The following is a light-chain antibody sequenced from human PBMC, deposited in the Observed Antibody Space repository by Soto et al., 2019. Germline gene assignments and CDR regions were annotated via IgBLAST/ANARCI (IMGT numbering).Light chain of an antibody. J-gene: IGLJ2*01. CDR3: QSYDSRLSVS. CDR1: SSNIGAGYD. CDR2: GNS. V-gene: IGLV1-40*01. Sequence: QSVLTQPPSVSGAPGQRVTISCTGSSSNIGAGYDVHWYQQLPGTAPKLLIYGNSNRPSGVPDRFSGSKSGTSASLAITGLQAEDEADYYCQSYDSRLSVSVGGGTKLTV.